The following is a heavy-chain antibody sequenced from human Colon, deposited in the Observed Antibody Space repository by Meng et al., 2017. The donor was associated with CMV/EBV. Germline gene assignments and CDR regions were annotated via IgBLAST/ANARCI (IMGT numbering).Heavy chain of an antibody. CDR1: GFTFSSYE. CDR2: ISGSGSTI. J-gene: IGHJ6*02. CDR3: ASPYCRSSRCYLYYYAMDV. V-gene: IGHV3-48*03. Sequence: GESLKISCAASGFTFSSYEMTWVRQAPGKGLEWISYISGSGSTIYYADSVRGRFTISRDNSKNTLYLQMNSLRADDTAVYYCASPYCRSSRCYLYYYAMDVWGQGTTVTVSS. D-gene: IGHD2-2*01.